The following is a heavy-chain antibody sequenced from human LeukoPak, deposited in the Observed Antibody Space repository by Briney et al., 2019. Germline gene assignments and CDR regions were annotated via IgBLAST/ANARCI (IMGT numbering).Heavy chain of an antibody. D-gene: IGHD2-2*02. CDR2: ISGSGAST. CDR3: AINLLAYTGYFYYYMDV. Sequence: GGSLRLSCVASGFTFSNYPMIWVRQAPGKGLEWVSGISGSGASTDYADSVKGRFTISRDNSGNTLYLQMNSLRAEDTAVYYCAINLLAYTGYFYYYMDVWGKGTTVIVSS. J-gene: IGHJ6*03. V-gene: IGHV3-23*01. CDR1: GFTFSNYP.